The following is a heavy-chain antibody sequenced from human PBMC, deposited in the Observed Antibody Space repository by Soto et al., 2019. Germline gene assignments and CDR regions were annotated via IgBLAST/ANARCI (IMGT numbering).Heavy chain of an antibody. V-gene: IGHV3-21*01. CDR1: GFTFSSYI. CDR2: ISSSSIYI. CDR3: ARAPYYYDSSCYPCDY. J-gene: IGHJ4*02. D-gene: IGHD3-22*01. Sequence: PGGSLRLSCAASGFTFSSYIMNWVRQAPGKGLEWVSSISSSSIYIYYADSVKGRFTISRDNAKNSLYLQMNSLRAEDTAVYYCARAPYYYDSSCYPCDYWGQGNLVKVSX.